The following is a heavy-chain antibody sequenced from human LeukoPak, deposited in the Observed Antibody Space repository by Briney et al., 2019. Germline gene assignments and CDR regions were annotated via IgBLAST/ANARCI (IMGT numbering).Heavy chain of an antibody. Sequence: AASVKVSCKASGDSFSIYSISWVRQAPGQGLEWMGRIIPTLGIANYAQKFQGRVTITADRSTSTAYMELSSLRSEDTAVYYCAREPSRDGYTLYYFDFWGQGTLVTVSS. J-gene: IGHJ4*02. D-gene: IGHD5-24*01. CDR3: AREPSRDGYTLYYFDF. CDR2: IIPTLGIA. V-gene: IGHV1-69*04. CDR1: GDSFSIYS.